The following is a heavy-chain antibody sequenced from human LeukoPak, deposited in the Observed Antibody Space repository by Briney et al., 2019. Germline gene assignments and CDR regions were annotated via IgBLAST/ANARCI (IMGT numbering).Heavy chain of an antibody. CDR1: GFTFGDYA. J-gene: IGHJ4*02. Sequence: GGSLRLSCTTSGFTFGDYAMSWFRQAPGKGLEWVGFIRSRTYGGTTEYAASVKGRFTISRDDSKSIAYLQMNSLKIEDTAVYYCTTSGGDYDFWSGYPTFFDYWGQGTLVTVSS. CDR2: IRSRTYGGTT. V-gene: IGHV3-49*03. D-gene: IGHD3-3*01. CDR3: TTSGGDYDFWSGYPTFFDY.